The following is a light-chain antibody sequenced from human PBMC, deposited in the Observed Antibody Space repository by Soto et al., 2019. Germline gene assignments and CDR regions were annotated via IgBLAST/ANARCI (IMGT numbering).Light chain of an antibody. CDR1: SSDVGAYTY. Sequence: QSALTQPPSASGSPGQSVTISCTGTSSDVGAYTYVSWYQQHPGKAPKLMIYGVTERPSGVPDRFSGSKSGNTASLTVSGLQTEDEAYYYCSSYTSSSTRVFGGGTKLTVL. CDR3: SSYTSSSTRV. J-gene: IGLJ2*01. V-gene: IGLV2-8*01. CDR2: GVT.